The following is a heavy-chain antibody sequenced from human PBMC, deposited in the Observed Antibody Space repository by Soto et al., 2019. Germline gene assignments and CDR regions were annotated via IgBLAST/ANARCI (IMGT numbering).Heavy chain of an antibody. CDR3: AKDRGLVLSFYFDY. V-gene: IGHV3-9*01. Sequence: EVQLVESGGGLVQPGRSLRLSCAASGFTFDDYSMHLVRQAPGKGLGWVSGISWNSGSIGYADSVKGRFTISRDNAKNSLYLQMNSLRAEDTALYYCAKDRGLVLSFYFDYWGQGTLVTVSS. CDR1: GFTFDDYS. CDR2: ISWNSGSI. D-gene: IGHD6-19*01. J-gene: IGHJ4*02.